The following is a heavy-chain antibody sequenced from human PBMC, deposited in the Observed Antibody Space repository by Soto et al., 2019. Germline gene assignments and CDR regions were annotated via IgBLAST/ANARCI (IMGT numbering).Heavy chain of an antibody. CDR3: ARERSRYDRSGDHRPYY. Sequence: GASVKVSCKTSGDTLSSYAISWVRQAPGQGLEWMGGIIPILGTPSYAQKFQGRVTITADKSTSTAYMELSSLRSEDTAVYYCARERSRYDRSGDHRPYYWG. CDR2: IIPILGTP. V-gene: IGHV1-69*10. D-gene: IGHD3-22*01. CDR1: GDTLSSYA. J-gene: IGHJ4*01.